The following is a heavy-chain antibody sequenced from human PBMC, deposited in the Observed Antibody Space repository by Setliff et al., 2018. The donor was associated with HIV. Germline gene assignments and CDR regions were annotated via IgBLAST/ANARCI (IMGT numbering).Heavy chain of an antibody. Sequence: GGSLRLSCAASGFTFSSYWMHWVRQAPGKGLEWVAGISFDGTDKYYADSVKGRFTISRDNSKNTLFLQLSSLRPDTAVYYCGRGHHYYYDSSVAHKIDYLGQGTLVTVSS. J-gene: IGHJ4*02. CDR2: ISFDGTDK. CDR3: GRGHHYYYDSSVAHKIDY. D-gene: IGHD3-22*01. CDR1: GFTFSSYW. V-gene: IGHV3-30-3*01.